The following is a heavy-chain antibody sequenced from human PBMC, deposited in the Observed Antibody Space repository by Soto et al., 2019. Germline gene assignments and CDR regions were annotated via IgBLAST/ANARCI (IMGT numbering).Heavy chain of an antibody. D-gene: IGHD6-6*01. Sequence: SETLSLTCAVYGGSFSGYYWSWIRQPPGKGLEWIGEINHSGSTNYNPSLKSRVAISVDTSKNQFSLKLSSVTAADTAVYYCARGRSIAARPVAVDYWGQGTLVTVSS. V-gene: IGHV4-34*01. CDR1: GGSFSGYY. CDR2: INHSGST. J-gene: IGHJ4*02. CDR3: ARGRSIAARPVAVDY.